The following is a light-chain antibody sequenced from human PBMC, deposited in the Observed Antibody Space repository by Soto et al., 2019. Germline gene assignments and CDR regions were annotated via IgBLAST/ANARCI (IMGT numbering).Light chain of an antibody. CDR3: QQYENLPT. V-gene: IGKV1-33*01. Sequence: DIQITQSPSSLSSSLVDIVTITCQASQNINNYLNWYQQKPGRAPKPLIYDASNLEAGVPSRFRGSGSGTDFTFTISRLQTEDIATYYCQQYENLPTFGQGTRLEIK. CDR1: QNINNY. J-gene: IGKJ5*01. CDR2: DAS.